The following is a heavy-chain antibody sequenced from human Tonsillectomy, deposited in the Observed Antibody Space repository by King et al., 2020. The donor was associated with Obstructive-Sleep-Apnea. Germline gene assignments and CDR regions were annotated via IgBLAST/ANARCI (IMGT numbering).Heavy chain of an antibody. V-gene: IGHV4-4*09. CDR3: ARRRAATGTRGGNYFDS. CDR1: GGSISSDY. CDR2: IYNSGIT. Sequence: QLQESGPGLVKPSETLSLTCTVSGGSISSDYWSWLRQPPGKGLEWIGNIYNSGITNYNPPLKSRITISVDTSKNQYSLRLTSVTAADTAVYFCARRRAATGTRGGNYFDSWGQGTPVTVSS. J-gene: IGHJ4*02. D-gene: IGHD6-13*01.